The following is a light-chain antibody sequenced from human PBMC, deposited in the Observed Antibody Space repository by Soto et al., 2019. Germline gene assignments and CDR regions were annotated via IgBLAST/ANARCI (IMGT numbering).Light chain of an antibody. CDR2: AAS. CDR3: QQNYNTPPFT. CDR1: ETISTD. Sequence: DIQLTQSPSSLSASIGDRVSITCRASETISTDLNWYQQKPGKAPKVLIYAASTLKSGVPSRFSGSGSGTDFTLTISSLQPEDFANYYCQQNYNTPPFTFGQGTKREI. J-gene: IGKJ2*01. V-gene: IGKV1-39*01.